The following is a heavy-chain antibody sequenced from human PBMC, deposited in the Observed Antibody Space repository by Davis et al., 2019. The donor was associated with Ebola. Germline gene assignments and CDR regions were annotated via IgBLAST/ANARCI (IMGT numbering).Heavy chain of an antibody. J-gene: IGHJ6*04. D-gene: IGHD3-3*01. CDR1: GFTFTNYA. CDR2: ITGSGGST. Sequence: GESLKISCAASGFTFTNYAMSWVRQAPGKGLEWVSAITGSGGSTYYADSVRGRFSISRDNSKNTLYLQIKSLRAEDTAVYYCAKSGLSFGVVKYHYGMDVWGKGTTVTVSS. V-gene: IGHV3-23*01. CDR3: AKSGLSFGVVKYHYGMDV.